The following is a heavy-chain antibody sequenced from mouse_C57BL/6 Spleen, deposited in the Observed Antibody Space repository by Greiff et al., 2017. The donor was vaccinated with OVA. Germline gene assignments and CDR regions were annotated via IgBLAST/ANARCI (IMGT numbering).Heavy chain of an antibody. CDR2: ISSGGDYT. V-gene: IGHV5-9-1*02. D-gene: IGHD2-3*01. J-gene: IGHJ3*01. CDR1: GFTFSSYA. Sequence: EVQLVESGAGLVKPGGSLKLSCAASGFTFSSYAMSWVRQTPEKRLEWVAYISSGGDYTYYADTVKGRFTFSRDNARNTLYLQMSSLKSEDTAMYYCTRNYDGDPFAYWGQGTLVTVSA. CDR3: TRNYDGDPFAY.